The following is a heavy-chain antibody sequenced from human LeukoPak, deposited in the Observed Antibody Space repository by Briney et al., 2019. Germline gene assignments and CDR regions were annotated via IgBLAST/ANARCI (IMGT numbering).Heavy chain of an antibody. D-gene: IGHD3-22*01. CDR3: AKDIREYYYDSSGYAYYYYGMDV. Sequence: TGGSLRLSCAASGFTFDDYAMHWVRQAPGKGLEWVSGISWNSGSIGYADSVKGRFTISRDNAKNSLYLQMNSLRAEDTALYYCAKDIREYYYDSSGYAYYYYGMDVWGQGTTVTVSS. V-gene: IGHV3-9*01. CDR1: GFTFDDYA. J-gene: IGHJ6*02. CDR2: ISWNSGSI.